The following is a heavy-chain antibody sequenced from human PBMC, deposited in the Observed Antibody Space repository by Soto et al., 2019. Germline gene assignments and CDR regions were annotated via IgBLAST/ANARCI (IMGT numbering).Heavy chain of an antibody. CDR3: AKARYYDSTGYLYYFDY. J-gene: IGHJ4*02. CDR1: GFTFSSYG. V-gene: IGHV3-23*01. D-gene: IGHD3-22*01. CDR2: ISNGGDAT. Sequence: QPGGSLRLSCTGSGFTFSSYGMSWVRQVPGKGLEWVSFISNGGDATHFADSVKGRFTISRDNSKNTLYLQMNSLRAEDTAVYYCAKARYYDSTGYLYYFDYWGQGTLVTVSS.